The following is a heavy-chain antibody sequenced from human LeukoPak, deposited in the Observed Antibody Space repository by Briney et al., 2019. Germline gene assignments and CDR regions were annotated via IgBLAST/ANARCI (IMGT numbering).Heavy chain of an antibody. J-gene: IGHJ4*02. CDR2: IHPISGAT. V-gene: IGHV1-2*02. CDR3: ARDLEASSSLDY. D-gene: IGHD6-6*01. Sequence: ASVKVSCKTSGYTFTGYYMHWVRQAPGQGLEWMGWIHPISGATNYAPRFQDRVTMTRDTSISTAYMELSRLIFDDMAVYYCARDLEASSSLDYWGQGTLVTVSS. CDR1: GYTFTGYY.